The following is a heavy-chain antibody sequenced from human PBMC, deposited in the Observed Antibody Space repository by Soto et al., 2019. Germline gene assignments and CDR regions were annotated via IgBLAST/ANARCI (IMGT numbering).Heavy chain of an antibody. CDR2: ISAYNGNT. D-gene: IGHD3-10*01. J-gene: IGHJ5*02. CDR1: GYTFTSYG. V-gene: IGHV1-18*01. CDR3: ARDMLHYGSGLGFDP. Sequence: GASVKVSCKASGYTFTSYGISWVRQAPGQGLEWMGWISAYNGNTNYAQKLQGRVTMTTDTSTSTAYMELRSLRSDDTAVYYCARDMLHYGSGLGFDPWGQGTMVTVSS.